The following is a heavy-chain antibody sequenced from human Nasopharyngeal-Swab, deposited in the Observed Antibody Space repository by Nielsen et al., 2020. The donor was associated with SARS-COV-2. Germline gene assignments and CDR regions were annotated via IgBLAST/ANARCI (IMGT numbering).Heavy chain of an antibody. CDR1: GGSFSGYY. V-gene: IGHV4-34*01. CDR3: ARRDRGSSSWYGNWFDP. Sequence: SETLSLTCAVYGGSFSGYYWSWIRQPPGKGLEWIGEINHSGSTNYNPSLKSRVTISVDTSKNQFSLKLSSVTAADTAVYYCARRDRGSSSWYGNWFDPWGQGTLVTVSS. D-gene: IGHD6-13*01. CDR2: INHSGST. J-gene: IGHJ5*02.